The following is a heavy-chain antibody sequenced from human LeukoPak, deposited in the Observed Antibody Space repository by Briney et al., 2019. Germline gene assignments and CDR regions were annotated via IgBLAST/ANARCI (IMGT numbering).Heavy chain of an antibody. CDR3: ARDRITRDAFDI. CDR1: GGTFSSYA. V-gene: IGHV1-69*05. Sequence: SVKVSCKASGGTFSSYAISWVRQAPGQGLEWMGGIIPIFGTANYAQKFQGGVTITTDESTSTAYMELSSLRSEDTAVYYCARDRITRDAFDIWGQGTMVTVSS. J-gene: IGHJ3*02. CDR2: IIPIFGTA. D-gene: IGHD3-16*01.